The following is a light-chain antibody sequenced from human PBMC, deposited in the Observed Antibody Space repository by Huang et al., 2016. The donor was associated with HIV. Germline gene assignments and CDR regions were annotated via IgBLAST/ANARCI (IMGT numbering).Light chain of an antibody. Sequence: EIVMTQSPATLSVSPGERVTLSCRASQSVSNDLAWYQQKPGQAPRLLIYGATNRPTGIPVVFSGSGSGTEFTLTISSLQSEDFAIYYCQQYNNWPWTFGQGTKVDIK. CDR2: GAT. CDR3: QQYNNWPWT. CDR1: QSVSND. V-gene: IGKV3-15*01. J-gene: IGKJ1*01.